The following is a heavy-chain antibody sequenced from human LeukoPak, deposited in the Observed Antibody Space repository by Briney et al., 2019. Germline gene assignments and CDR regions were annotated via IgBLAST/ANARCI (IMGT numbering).Heavy chain of an antibody. CDR3: AREGAYCSSTSCPQAWFDP. Sequence: SVKVSCKASGGTFSSYAISWVRQAPGQGLEWMGGIIPIFGTANYAQKFQGRVTITADESTSTAYMELSSLRSEDTAVYYCAREGAYCSSTSCPQAWFDPWGQGNLVTVSS. CDR2: IIPIFGTA. D-gene: IGHD2-2*01. J-gene: IGHJ5*02. CDR1: GGTFSSYA. V-gene: IGHV1-69*13.